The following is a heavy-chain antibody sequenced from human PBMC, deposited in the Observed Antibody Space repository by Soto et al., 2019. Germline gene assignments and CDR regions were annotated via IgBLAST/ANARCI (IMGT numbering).Heavy chain of an antibody. V-gene: IGHV1-18*01. CDR3: ARTQWLDIYYYGMDV. CDR2: ISAYNGNT. Sequence: ASVKVSCKASGYTFTSYGISWVRQAPGQGLEWMGWISAYNGNTNYAQKFQGRVTMTTDTSTSTAYMELRSLRSDDTAVYYCARTQWLDIYYYGMDVWGQGTTVTVSS. J-gene: IGHJ6*02. CDR1: GYTFTSYG. D-gene: IGHD5-12*01.